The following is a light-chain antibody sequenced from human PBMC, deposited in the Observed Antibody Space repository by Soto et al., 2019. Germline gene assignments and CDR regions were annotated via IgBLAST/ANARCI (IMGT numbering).Light chain of an antibody. CDR1: SSAFGSYNV. V-gene: IGLV2-23*01. Sequence: QSVLTQPASVSGSTGQSVTISCTGTSSAFGSYNVVSWYQHHPGKVPKVIIYDTSKLPSGVYDRFSGAKSGNTASLTSSGRQAEDEADYYCFSFTSTNTHVFGSGTKVTVL. CDR2: DTS. J-gene: IGLJ1*01. CDR3: FSFTSTNTHV.